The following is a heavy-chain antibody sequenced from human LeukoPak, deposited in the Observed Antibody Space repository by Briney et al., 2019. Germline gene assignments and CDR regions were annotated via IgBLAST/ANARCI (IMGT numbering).Heavy chain of an antibody. CDR2: ISTSGSTI. CDR3: ARGGSDILTQHDY. D-gene: IGHD3-9*01. Sequence: GGSLRLSCVASGFTFSRNEMNWVRQAPGKGLERVSYISTSGSTIYYADSVKGRFTISRDNAKNSLYLQMNSLRAEDTAVYYCARGGSDILTQHDYWGQGTLVTVSS. V-gene: IGHV3-48*03. CDR1: GFTFSRNE. J-gene: IGHJ4*02.